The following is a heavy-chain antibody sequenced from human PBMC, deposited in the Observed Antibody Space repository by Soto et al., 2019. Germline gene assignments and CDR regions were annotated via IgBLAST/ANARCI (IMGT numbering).Heavy chain of an antibody. Sequence: EVQLVESGGGLVQPGGSLRLSYAASGFSFNTYSMNWVRQAPGKGLEWLSYISRTGDTIYYADSVKGRFTLSRDNAKNSVHLQMNSLRAEDTAVYYCARNQNWALDYWGQGTLVTVSS. CDR3: ARNQNWALDY. J-gene: IGHJ4*02. D-gene: IGHD7-27*01. V-gene: IGHV3-48*04. CDR1: GFSFNTYS. CDR2: ISRTGDTI.